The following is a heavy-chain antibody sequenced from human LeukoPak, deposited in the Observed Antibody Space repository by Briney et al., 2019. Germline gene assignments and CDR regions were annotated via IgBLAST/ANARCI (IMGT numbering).Heavy chain of an antibody. J-gene: IGHJ4*03. V-gene: IGHV4-59*01. Sequence: SETLSLTCTVSSGSIIGYYWAWIRQPPGKGLEWIGYIQYSGTTEYNPSLASRATISVDTAKDQFSLNLRSVTAADTAVYYCARDRAARTLDLWGQGTLVTVSS. CDR1: SGSIIGYY. CDR3: ARDRAARTLDL. D-gene: IGHD6-13*01. CDR2: IQYSGTT.